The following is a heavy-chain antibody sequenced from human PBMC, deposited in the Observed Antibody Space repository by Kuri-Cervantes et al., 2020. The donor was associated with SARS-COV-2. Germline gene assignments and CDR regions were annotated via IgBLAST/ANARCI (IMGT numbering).Heavy chain of an antibody. Sequence: ASVKISCKASAYTFNDYYINWVRQAAGQGLEWMGWSNPNGGGTNYAQKFQGWFTMTRDTSTSTAYMELIRLRSDDTALYYCAGSPLFRSLVVISRGGAFDIWGQGTMVTVSS. J-gene: IGHJ3*02. D-gene: IGHD3-22*01. V-gene: IGHV1-2*04. CDR3: AGSPLFRSLVVISRGGAFDI. CDR2: SNPNGGGT. CDR1: AYTFNDYY.